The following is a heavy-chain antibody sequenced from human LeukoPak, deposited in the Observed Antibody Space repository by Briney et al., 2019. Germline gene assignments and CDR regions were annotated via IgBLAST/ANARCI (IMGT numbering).Heavy chain of an antibody. V-gene: IGHV4-30-4*08. CDR3: ARAVVGAPWADY. D-gene: IGHD1-26*01. Sequence: SETLSLTCTVSGGSISSGAYYWSWIRQPPGKGLEWIVYIYYSGSTYYNPSLKSRVTISVDTSKDQFSLKLNSVTAADTAVYYCARAVVGAPWADYWGQGTLVTVSS. CDR1: GGSISSGAYY. J-gene: IGHJ4*02. CDR2: IYYSGST.